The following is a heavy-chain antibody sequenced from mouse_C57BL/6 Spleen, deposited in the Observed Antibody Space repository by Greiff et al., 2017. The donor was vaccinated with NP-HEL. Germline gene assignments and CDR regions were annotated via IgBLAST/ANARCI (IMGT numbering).Heavy chain of an antibody. V-gene: IGHV1-26*01. CDR1: GYTFTDYY. CDR3: ARRRNWDGDAMDY. D-gene: IGHD4-1*01. CDR2: INPNNGGT. J-gene: IGHJ4*01. Sequence: EVQLQQSGPELVKPGASVKISCKASGYTFTDYYMNWVKQSHGKSLEWIGDINPNNGGTSYNQKFKGKATLTVDKSSSTAYMELRSLTSEDSAVYYCARRRNWDGDAMDYWGQGTSVTVSS.